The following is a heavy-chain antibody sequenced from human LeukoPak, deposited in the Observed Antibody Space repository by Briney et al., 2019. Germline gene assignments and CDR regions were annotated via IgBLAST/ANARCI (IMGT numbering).Heavy chain of an antibody. J-gene: IGHJ4*02. CDR2: ISSSSSYI. Sequence: GGSLRLSCAASGFIFSDYSMNWVRQAPGKGLEWVSSISSSSSYIYYADSVKGRFTISRDNAKNSLYLQMNSLRAEDTAVYYCARTLRWSGYIGDYWGQGTLVTVSS. D-gene: IGHD3-3*01. CDR3: ARTLRWSGYIGDY. V-gene: IGHV3-21*01. CDR1: GFIFSDYS.